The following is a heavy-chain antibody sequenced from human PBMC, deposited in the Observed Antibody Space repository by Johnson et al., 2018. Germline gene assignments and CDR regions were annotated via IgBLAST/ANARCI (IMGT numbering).Heavy chain of an antibody. Sequence: QVQLQESGPGLVKPSETLSLTCTVSGGSISSYYWSWIRQPPGKGLEWIGYIYYSGSTNYNPSLKSRVTISVDTSNNQFSLKLSPVTAADTAVYYCARRIAPAGSDAFDIWGQGTMVTVSS. CDR2: IYYSGST. D-gene: IGHD6-13*01. J-gene: IGHJ3*02. V-gene: IGHV4-59*01. CDR1: GGSISSYY. CDR3: ARRIAPAGSDAFDI.